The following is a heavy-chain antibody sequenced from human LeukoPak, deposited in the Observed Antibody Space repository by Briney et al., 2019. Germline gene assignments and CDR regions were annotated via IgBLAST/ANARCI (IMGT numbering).Heavy chain of an antibody. J-gene: IGHJ3*02. V-gene: IGHV3-48*02. CDR1: GFNFSSYS. Sequence: GGSLRLSCAASGFNFSSYSLNWVRQAPGKGLEWVSYITVSGTTTYYADSVKGRFTISRDNAKNSLSLQMNSLRDEDTAVYYCARDVAYAFDIWGQGTMVTVSS. CDR3: ARDVAYAFDI. D-gene: IGHD5-12*01. CDR2: ITVSGTTT.